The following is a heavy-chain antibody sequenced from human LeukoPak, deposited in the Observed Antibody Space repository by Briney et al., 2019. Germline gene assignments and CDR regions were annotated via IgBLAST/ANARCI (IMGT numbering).Heavy chain of an antibody. CDR1: GFTFSSYA. CDR2: ISYDGSNK. CDR3: ARDPQRITMIVVIDY. V-gene: IGHV3-30*04. Sequence: AGGSLRLSCAASGFTFSSYAMHWVRQAPGKGLEWVAVISYDGSNKYYADSVKGRFTISRDNSKNTLYLQMNSLRAEDTAVYYCARDPQRITMIVVIDYWGQGTLVTVSS. J-gene: IGHJ4*02. D-gene: IGHD3-22*01.